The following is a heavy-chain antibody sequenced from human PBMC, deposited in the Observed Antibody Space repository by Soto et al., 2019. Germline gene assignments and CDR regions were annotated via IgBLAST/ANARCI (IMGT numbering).Heavy chain of an antibody. CDR2: TYYRSKWYI. CDR1: GDSVSSNSAG. D-gene: IGHD3-16*01. V-gene: IGHV6-1*01. J-gene: IGHJ2*01. CDR3: VGDAGSGSRIQTWGYW. Sequence: SQTLSLTCAISGDSVSSNSAGWNWIRQSTSRGLEWLGRTYYRSKWYIDYALSVKRRITIKPDTSRNQLYLQLNSVTPDDAAVYSSVGDAGSGSRIQTWGYW.